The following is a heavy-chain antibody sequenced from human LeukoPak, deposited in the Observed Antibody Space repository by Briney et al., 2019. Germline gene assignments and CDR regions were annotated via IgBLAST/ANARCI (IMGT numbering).Heavy chain of an antibody. D-gene: IGHD6-13*01. CDR1: GYTFTSYY. CDR3: ARDTHNQQPNPYYYYGMDV. Sequence: ASVKVSCKASGYTFTSYYMHWVRQAPGQGLEWMGIINPSGGSTSYAQKFQGRVTMTRDTSTSTVYMELSSLRSEDMAVYYCARDTHNQQPNPYYYYGMDVWGQGTTVTVSS. J-gene: IGHJ6*02. CDR2: INPSGGST. V-gene: IGHV1-46*01.